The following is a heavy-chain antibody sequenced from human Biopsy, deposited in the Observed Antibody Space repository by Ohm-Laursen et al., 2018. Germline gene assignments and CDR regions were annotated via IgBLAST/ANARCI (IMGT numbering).Heavy chain of an antibody. D-gene: IGHD6-6*01. J-gene: IGHJ6*02. CDR2: IFYRGST. CDR3: ARHRSSSARNYYHDMDV. Sequence: SGTLSLTWTVSGGSISNNNYYWGWIRQPPGKGLEWIGSIFYRGSTHYKPSLKSRVNISVDTSKNQFSLKLNSVTAADTAVYYCARHRSSSARNYYHDMDVWGQGTTVTVSS. V-gene: IGHV4-39*01. CDR1: GGSISNNNYY.